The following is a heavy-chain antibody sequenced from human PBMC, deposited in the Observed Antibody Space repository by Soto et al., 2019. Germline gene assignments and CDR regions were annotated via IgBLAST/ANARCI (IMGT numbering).Heavy chain of an antibody. V-gene: IGHV4-59*11. CDR1: GGSISSHY. D-gene: IGHD3-10*01. CDR3: VRDRYSSSGWFDP. J-gene: IGHJ5*02. Sequence: PSETLSLTCSVSGGSISSHYWTWIWIRQLPGRGLEWVGYIYDSVKTKYNPSLKSRVTISVDTSKNQFSLQLSSVTAADTAVYYCVRDRYSSSGWFDPWGQGTPVTVSS. CDR2: IYDSVKT.